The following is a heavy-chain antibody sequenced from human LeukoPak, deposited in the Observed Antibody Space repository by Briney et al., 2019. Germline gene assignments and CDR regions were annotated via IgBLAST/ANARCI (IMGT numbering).Heavy chain of an antibody. Sequence: GGSLRLSCAASGFTFSSYAMSWVRQALGKGLEWVSAISGSGGSTYYADSVKGRFTISRDNSKNTLYLQMNSLRAEDTAVYYCAKVPITMIVVVITGYYFDYWGQGTLVTVSS. CDR1: GFTFSSYA. J-gene: IGHJ4*02. D-gene: IGHD3-22*01. CDR2: ISGSGGST. V-gene: IGHV3-23*01. CDR3: AKVPITMIVVVITGYYFDY.